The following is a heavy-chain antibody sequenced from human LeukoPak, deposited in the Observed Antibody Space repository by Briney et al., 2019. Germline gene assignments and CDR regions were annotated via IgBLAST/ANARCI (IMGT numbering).Heavy chain of an antibody. CDR3: ARGPTISETGYFDY. J-gene: IGHJ4*03. D-gene: IGHD1-1*01. CDR1: GGSFSAYY. V-gene: IGHV4-34*01. Sequence: SETLSLTCAVYGGSFSAYYWSCIRQSPGKGLEWIAEINHRGDTNYNPSVKSRVSISVDTSKNQFSLKVTSLTAADTAVYYCARGPTISETGYFDYWAQGTLVTVSS. CDR2: INHRGDT.